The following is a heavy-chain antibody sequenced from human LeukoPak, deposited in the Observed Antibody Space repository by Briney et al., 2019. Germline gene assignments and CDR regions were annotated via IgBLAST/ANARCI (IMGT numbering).Heavy chain of an antibody. D-gene: IGHD3-22*01. CDR1: GITLSNYG. CDR3: AKRGVVIRVILVAFHKEAYYFDS. J-gene: IGHJ4*02. Sequence: GGSLRLSCAVAGITLSNYGMSWVRQAPGKGLEWVAGISGSGGGTNYADSVKGRFTTSRDNPRNTLYLQMNSLRAEDAAVYFCAKRGVVIRVILVAFHKEAYYFDSWGQGALVTVSS. V-gene: IGHV3-23*01. CDR2: ISGSGGGT.